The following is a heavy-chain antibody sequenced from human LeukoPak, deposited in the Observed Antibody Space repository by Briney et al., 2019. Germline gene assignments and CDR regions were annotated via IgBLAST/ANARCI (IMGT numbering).Heavy chain of an antibody. D-gene: IGHD4-17*01. Sequence: GGSLRLSCAASGFTFSSYSMNWVRQAPGKGLEWVSSISSSSSYIYYADSVKGRFTISRDNAKNSLYLQMNSLRAEDTAVYYCARMRTTVTPTTNGRTNEYDYWGQGTLVTVSS. J-gene: IGHJ4*02. CDR1: GFTFSSYS. CDR3: ARMRTTVTPTTNGRTNEYDY. V-gene: IGHV3-21*01. CDR2: ISSSSSYI.